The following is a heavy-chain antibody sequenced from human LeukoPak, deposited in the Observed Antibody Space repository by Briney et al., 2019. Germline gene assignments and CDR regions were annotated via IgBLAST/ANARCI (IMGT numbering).Heavy chain of an antibody. Sequence: GGSLRLSCAASGFTFDDYGMSWVRQAPGKGLEWVSGINWNGGSTGYADSVKGRFTISRDNAKNSLYLQMNSLRAEDTALYHCARDIHYDSSGPVDIWGQGTMVTVSS. D-gene: IGHD3-22*01. CDR2: INWNGGST. J-gene: IGHJ3*02. V-gene: IGHV3-20*01. CDR1: GFTFDDYG. CDR3: ARDIHYDSSGPVDI.